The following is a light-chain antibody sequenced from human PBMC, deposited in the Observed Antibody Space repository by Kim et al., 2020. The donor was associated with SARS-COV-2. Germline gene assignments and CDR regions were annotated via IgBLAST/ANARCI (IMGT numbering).Light chain of an antibody. Sequence: SYELTQPPSMSVSPGQTASITCSGDKLGNKFVSWYQQRPGQSPVLVIHQDSKRPSGIPERVSGSNSGSTATLTISGTQTMDEADYYCQVWDSSTVVFGG. CDR1: KLGNKF. CDR2: QDS. V-gene: IGLV3-1*01. J-gene: IGLJ3*02. CDR3: QVWDSSTVV.